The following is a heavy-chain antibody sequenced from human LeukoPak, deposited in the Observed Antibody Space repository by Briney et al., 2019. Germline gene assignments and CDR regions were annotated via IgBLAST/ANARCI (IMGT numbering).Heavy chain of an antibody. V-gene: IGHV1-2*02. CDR2: INPNNGDT. CDR3: ARIRAAGANWFDP. D-gene: IGHD6-13*01. Sequence: GASVKVSCKASGNTFTGYYMHWVRQAPGQGLEWMGWINPNNGDTNYAQKFQGRVTMTRDTSISTAYMELSRLRSDDTAVYYCARIRAAGANWFDPWGQGTLVIVSS. J-gene: IGHJ5*02. CDR1: GNTFTGYY.